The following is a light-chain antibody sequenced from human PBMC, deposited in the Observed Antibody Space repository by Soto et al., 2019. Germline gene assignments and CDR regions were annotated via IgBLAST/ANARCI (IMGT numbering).Light chain of an antibody. J-gene: IGLJ2*01. CDR3: SSYTSGSTLVV. V-gene: IGLV2-14*01. CDR1: SSDVGGYNY. CDR2: DVR. Sequence: QSALTQPASVSGSPGQSITISCTGTSSDVGGYNYVSWYQQHPGKVPKLMIYDVRNRPSGVSNRFSGSKSGNTASLTISGLQAEDEADYYCSSYTSGSTLVVFGGGTKLTVL.